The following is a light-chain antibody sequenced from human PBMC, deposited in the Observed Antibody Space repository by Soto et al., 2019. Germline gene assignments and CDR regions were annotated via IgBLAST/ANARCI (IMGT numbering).Light chain of an antibody. CDR3: QQYGSSPPGVT. Sequence: EIALTQSPGTLSLSPGERATLSCRASQSVSSSYLAWYQQKPGQAPRLLIYGASSRATGIPDRFSGSGSGTDFTLTISRLEPEDFAVYYCQQYGSSPPGVTFGGGTKVDIK. J-gene: IGKJ4*01. CDR1: QSVSSSY. V-gene: IGKV3-20*01. CDR2: GAS.